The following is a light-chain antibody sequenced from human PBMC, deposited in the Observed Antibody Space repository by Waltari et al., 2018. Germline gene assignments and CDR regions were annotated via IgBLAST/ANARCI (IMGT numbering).Light chain of an antibody. J-gene: IGLJ2*01. V-gene: IGLV1-44*01. Sequence: QSVLTQPPSASGTPGQRVTISCSGSSSNIGSNPVNWYQQLPGMVPKLLSFSNNRRPSGVPDRFSGSKSGTSASLAISGLQSEDEADYYCAAWDDSLNGVVFGGGTKLTVL. CDR2: SNN. CDR3: AAWDDSLNGVV. CDR1: SSNIGSNP.